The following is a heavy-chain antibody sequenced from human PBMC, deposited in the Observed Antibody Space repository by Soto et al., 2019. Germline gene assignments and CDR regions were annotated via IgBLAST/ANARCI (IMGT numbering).Heavy chain of an antibody. V-gene: IGHV3-53*05. J-gene: IGHJ4*02. D-gene: IGHD6-13*01. CDR1: GFTVSTYT. CDR3: ARDLAAADY. CDR2: IFSGGST. Sequence: PGGSLRLSCSASGFTVSTYTMGWVRLAPGKGLEWVSTIFSGGSTNYAQKFRGRVTMARDTSTSTVYMDLSSLRSDDTAVYYCARDLAAADYWGQGTLVTVSS.